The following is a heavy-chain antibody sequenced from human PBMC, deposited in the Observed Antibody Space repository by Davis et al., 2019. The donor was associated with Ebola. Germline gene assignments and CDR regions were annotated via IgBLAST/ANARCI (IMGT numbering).Heavy chain of an antibody. V-gene: IGHV3-23*01. CDR1: GFTFSSYW. CDR2: ISGGSGRR. Sequence: GESLKISCAASGFTFSSYWMSWVRQAPGRGLEWVSGISGGSGRRDYADSVKGRFTISRDNSKNTLYLQMNSLRAEDTAVYYCAKGGDIWGSHRQYYFDYWGRGTVVTVSS. J-gene: IGHJ4*02. CDR3: AKGGDIWGSHRQYYFDY. D-gene: IGHD3-16*02.